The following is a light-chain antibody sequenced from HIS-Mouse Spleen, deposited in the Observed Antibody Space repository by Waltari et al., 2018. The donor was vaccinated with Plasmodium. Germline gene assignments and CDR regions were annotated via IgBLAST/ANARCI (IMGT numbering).Light chain of an antibody. CDR3: CSYAGSYTLV. Sequence: QSALTQPRSVSGSPGQSVTISCTGTSSDVGGYNYVSWYQQHPGKAPKLMIYDVSKRPSGVPDGFSGSKSGNTASLTISGLQAEDEADDYCCSYAGSYTLVFGGGTKLTVL. J-gene: IGLJ3*02. V-gene: IGLV2-11*01. CDR1: SSDVGGYNY. CDR2: DVS.